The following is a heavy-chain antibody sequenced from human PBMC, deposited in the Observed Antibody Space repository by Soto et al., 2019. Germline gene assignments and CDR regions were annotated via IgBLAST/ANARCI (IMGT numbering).Heavy chain of an antibody. D-gene: IGHD6-13*01. V-gene: IGHV4-34*01. CDR2: INLSGST. CDR1: GGPFSGSY. J-gene: IGHJ6*02. CDR3: ARGGWQSSSWYLYYYCGMEV. Sequence: PSETLSLTCAVYGGPFSGSYRSWIRQQPGKWLEWIGEINLSGSTNYNPSLKSRVTISVHTSKNQFCLRLCSETAGDRAVYYCARGGWQSSSWYLYYYCGMEVWGQGSTV.